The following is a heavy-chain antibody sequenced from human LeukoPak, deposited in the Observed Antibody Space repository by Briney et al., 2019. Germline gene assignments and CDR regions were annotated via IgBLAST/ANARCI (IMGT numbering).Heavy chain of an antibody. D-gene: IGHD6-13*01. Sequence: PSETLSLTCTVSGGSISSYYWSWIRQPAGKGLEWIGRIYTSGSTNYNPSLKSRVTISVDTSKNQFSLRLRSVTAADTAMYYCARVRGQQLVSDYGMDVWGQGTTVTVSS. J-gene: IGHJ6*02. CDR2: IYTSGST. V-gene: IGHV4-4*07. CDR3: ARVRGQQLVSDYGMDV. CDR1: GGSISSYY.